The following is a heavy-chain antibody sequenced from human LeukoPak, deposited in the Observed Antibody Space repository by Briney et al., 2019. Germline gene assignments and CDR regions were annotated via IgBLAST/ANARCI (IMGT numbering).Heavy chain of an antibody. Sequence: GASVKVSCKASGYTFSSYYIHWVRQAPGQGLEWMGIINPSGGSTTYAQKFQGRVTMTGDTSTSTVYMELSSLRSEDTAVYYCARAPYYDSSGSQFDYWGQGTLVTVSS. CDR2: INPSGGST. J-gene: IGHJ4*02. D-gene: IGHD3-22*01. V-gene: IGHV1-46*01. CDR1: GYTFSSYY. CDR3: ARAPYYDSSGSQFDY.